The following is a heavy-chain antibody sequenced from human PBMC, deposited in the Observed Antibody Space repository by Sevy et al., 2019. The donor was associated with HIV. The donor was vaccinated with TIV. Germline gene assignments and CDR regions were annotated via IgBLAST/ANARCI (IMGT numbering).Heavy chain of an antibody. J-gene: IGHJ5*02. CDR1: GFTFSSYA. CDR3: ARDPNKYSYGYYWFDP. V-gene: IGHV3-30-3*01. Sequence: GGSLRLSCVASGFTFSSYAMHWVRQAPGKGLEWVAVISYDGSNKYYADSVKGRFTISRDNSKNTLYLQMNSLRAEDTAVYYCARDPNKYSYGYYWFDPWGQGTLVTVSS. CDR2: ISYDGSNK. D-gene: IGHD5-18*01.